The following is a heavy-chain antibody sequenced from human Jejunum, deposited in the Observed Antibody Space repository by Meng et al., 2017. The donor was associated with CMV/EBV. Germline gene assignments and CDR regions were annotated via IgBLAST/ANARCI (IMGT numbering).Heavy chain of an antibody. J-gene: IGHJ4*02. CDR2: ITTSSTYR. V-gene: IGHV3-11*03. D-gene: IGHD2-15*01. CDR1: GFSCTDDY. CDR3: ARDQGGCTGGSCFYRY. Sequence: LVCGVAFVSPGGSFTLSCPTDGFSCTDDYLSWVRQAPGKGLEWVSYITTSSTYRSYADSVKGRFTISRDDAKNSFYLQMNSLRVEDTAVYYCARDQGGCTGGSCFYRYWGQGTLVTVSS.